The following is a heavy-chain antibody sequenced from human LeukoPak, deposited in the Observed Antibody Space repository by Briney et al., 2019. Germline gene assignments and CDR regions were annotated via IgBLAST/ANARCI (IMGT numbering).Heavy chain of an antibody. CDR1: GGSISSGSYY. J-gene: IGHJ4*02. CDR3: ARGFGVVVAAIDY. V-gene: IGHV4-61*02. CDR2: IYTSGST. Sequence: SQTLSLTCTVSGGSISSGSYYWSWIRQPAGKGLEWIGRIYTSGSTNYNPSLKSRVTISVDTSKNQFSLKLSSVTAADTAVYYCARGFGVVVAAIDYWGPGTLVTVSS. D-gene: IGHD2-15*01.